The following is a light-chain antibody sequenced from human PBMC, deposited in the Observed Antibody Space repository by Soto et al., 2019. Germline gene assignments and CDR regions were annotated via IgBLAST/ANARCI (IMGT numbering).Light chain of an antibody. V-gene: IGKV1-33*01. CDR1: QDISNC. CDR3: HQYHSLPLT. CDR2: DAS. J-gene: IGKJ4*01. Sequence: DIQMTQSPSSLSASVGDRVTITCQASQDISNCISWYQQRPGQAPKLVIHDASTLETGVPSRLSGSGSGTEFIFTITSLQSEDIATYYCHQYHSLPLTFGGGTRVEIK.